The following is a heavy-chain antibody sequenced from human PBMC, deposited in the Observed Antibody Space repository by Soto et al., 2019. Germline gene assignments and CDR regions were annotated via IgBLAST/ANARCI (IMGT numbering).Heavy chain of an antibody. CDR3: ARSIAVAGQGGSDY. CDR1: GGFIISSSYY. D-gene: IGHD6-19*01. V-gene: IGHV4-39*01. J-gene: IGHJ4*02. Sequence: PSETLSLTCTVSGGFIISSSYYWGWIRQPPGKGLEWIGSIYYSGSTYYNPSLKSRVTISVDTSKNQFSLKLSSVTAADTAVYYCARSIAVAGQGGSDYWGQGTLVTVSS. CDR2: IYYSGST.